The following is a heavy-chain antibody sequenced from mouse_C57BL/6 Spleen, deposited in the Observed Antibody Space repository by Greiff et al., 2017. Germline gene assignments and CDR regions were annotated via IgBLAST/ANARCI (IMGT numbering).Heavy chain of an antibody. J-gene: IGHJ1*03. CDR2: ISSGGDYV. Sequence: EVMLVESGAGLVKPGGSLKLSCAASGFTFSSYAMSWVRQTPETRLEWVAYISSGGDYVYYADTVKGRFTISRDNARNTLYLQMSSLKSEDTAMYYCTKILIYYDYDWYVDVGGTGTTVTVAS. CDR1: GFTFSSYA. D-gene: IGHD2-4*01. V-gene: IGHV5-9-1*02. CDR3: TKILIYYDYDWYVDV.